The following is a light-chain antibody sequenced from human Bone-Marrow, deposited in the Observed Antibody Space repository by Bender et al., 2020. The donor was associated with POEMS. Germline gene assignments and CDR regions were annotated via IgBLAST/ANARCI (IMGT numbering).Light chain of an antibody. CDR3: ATWHDSLDGWV. CDR2: DVT. J-gene: IGLJ3*02. V-gene: IGLV2-11*01. CDR1: SGDVGGYDY. Sequence: QSALTQPRSVSGSPGQSVTISCAGTSGDVGGYDYVSWYQQHPGKAPKLLIYDVTRRPSGVPDRFSGSKSGTSASLTISGLQSEDEADYYCATWHDSLDGWVFGGGTKLTIL.